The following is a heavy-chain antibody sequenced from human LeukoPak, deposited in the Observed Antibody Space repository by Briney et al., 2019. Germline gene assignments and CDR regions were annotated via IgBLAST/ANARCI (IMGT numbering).Heavy chain of an antibody. J-gene: IGHJ4*02. V-gene: IGHV1-2*06. CDR2: INPNSGGT. D-gene: IGHD6-13*01. Sequence: ASMKVSCKASGYTFTGYYMHWVRQAPGQGLEWMGRINPNSGGTNYAQKFQGRVTMTRDTSISTAYMELSRLRSDDTAVYYCARISSSWYYFDYWGQGTLVTVSS. CDR3: ARISSSWYYFDY. CDR1: GYTFTGYY.